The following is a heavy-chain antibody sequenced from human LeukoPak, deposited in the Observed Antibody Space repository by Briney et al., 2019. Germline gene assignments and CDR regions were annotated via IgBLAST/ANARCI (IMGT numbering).Heavy chain of an antibody. J-gene: IGHJ6*03. Sequence: SETLSLTCVLYGGSFSDYNWIWLRQPPGRGLKWIAEIKLGVSTTYNPSLRSRATVSVDTSTNQVSLKLSSVTAADTAVYFCARGSSGSDYYYYMDVWGKGTTAIVSS. CDR3: ARGSSGSDYYYYMDV. CDR2: IKLGVST. D-gene: IGHD6-19*01. CDR1: GGSFSDYN. V-gene: IGHV4-34*01.